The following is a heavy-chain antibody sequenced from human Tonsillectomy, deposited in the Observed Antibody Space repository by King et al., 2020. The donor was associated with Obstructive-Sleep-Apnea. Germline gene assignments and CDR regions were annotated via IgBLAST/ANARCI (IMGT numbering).Heavy chain of an antibody. D-gene: IGHD6-6*01. V-gene: IGHV3-30*03. Sequence: VQLVESGGGVVQPGRTLRLSCAASGLTFSNFAMHWVRQAPGKGLEWVAIISHDENSKYYASSVKGRLTIFRDSSKNTLLLQMNSLRAEDTAVYFCAIDHEYSGAQYYFDYWGQGTLVTVSS. CDR1: GLTFSNFA. CDR3: AIDHEYSGAQYYFDY. CDR2: ISHDENSK. J-gene: IGHJ4*02.